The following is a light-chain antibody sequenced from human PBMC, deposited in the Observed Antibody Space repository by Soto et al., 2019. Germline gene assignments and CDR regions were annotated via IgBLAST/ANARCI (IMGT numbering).Light chain of an antibody. CDR3: QQLNNYPRT. J-gene: IGKJ1*01. CDR1: QGISSY. V-gene: IGKV1-9*01. CDR2: AAS. Sequence: DIQLNQSPSVLSASVGDRVTITCRASQGISSYLAWYQQKPGKAPKLLIHAASTLQSGVPSRFSGSGSGTEFTLTISSLQPEDFATYYCQQLNNYPRTFGQGTKVDIK.